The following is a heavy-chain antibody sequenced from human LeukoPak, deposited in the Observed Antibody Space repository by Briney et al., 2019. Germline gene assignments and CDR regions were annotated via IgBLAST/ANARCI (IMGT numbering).Heavy chain of an antibody. CDR1: GYTFTGYY. CDR2: INPNSGGT. V-gene: IGHV1-2*04. Sequence: ASVKVSCKASGYTFTGYYMHWVRQAPEQGLEWMGWINPNSGGTNYAQKFQGWVTMTRDTSISTAYMELSRLRSDDTAVYYCARQTDSSSWRYYYYGMDVWGQGTTVTVSS. J-gene: IGHJ6*02. D-gene: IGHD6-13*01. CDR3: ARQTDSSSWRYYYYGMDV.